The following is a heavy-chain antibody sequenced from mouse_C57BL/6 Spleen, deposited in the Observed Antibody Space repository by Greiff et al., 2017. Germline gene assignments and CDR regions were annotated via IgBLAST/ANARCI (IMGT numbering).Heavy chain of an antibody. CDR2: IYPRSGTT. CDR3: ALIPTGAY. J-gene: IGHJ3*01. Sequence: VQLQQSGAELARPGASVKLSCKASGYTFTSYGISWVKQRTGQGLEWIGEIYPRSGTTYYNEKFKGKATLTADKSSSTAYMVLRSLTSEDSAVYFCALIPTGAYWGQGTLVTVSA. D-gene: IGHD5-1-1*01. V-gene: IGHV1-81*01. CDR1: GYTFTSYG.